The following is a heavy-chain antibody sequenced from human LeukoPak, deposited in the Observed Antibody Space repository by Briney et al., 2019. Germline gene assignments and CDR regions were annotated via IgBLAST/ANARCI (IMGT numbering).Heavy chain of an antibody. CDR3: AKASPSPLRFAHFDY. D-gene: IGHD3-3*01. J-gene: IGHJ4*02. CDR2: ISKAGSKT. CDR1: GFTFSNHW. Sequence: PGGSLRLSCAASGFTFSNHWMHWVRQVPGKGLVWVSRISKAGSKTFYADSVRGRFTTSRDNAKNTLYLQMNSLRAEDTAVYYCAKASPSPLRFAHFDYWGQGTLVTLSS. V-gene: IGHV3-74*01.